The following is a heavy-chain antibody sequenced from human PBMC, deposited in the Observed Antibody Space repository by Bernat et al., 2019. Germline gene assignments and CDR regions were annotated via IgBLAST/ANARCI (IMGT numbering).Heavy chain of an antibody. CDR2: IRSKAYGGTT. J-gene: IGHJ2*01. Sequence: EVQLVDSGGGLVQPGRSLRLSCTASGFTFGDYAMSWFRQAPGKGLEWVGFIRSKAYGGTTEYAAYVKGRFNISRDDSKSIAYLQMNSLKTEDTAVYYCTRDTYYDSSAAGTWYFDLWGRGTLVTVSS. V-gene: IGHV3-49*03. CDR1: GFTFGDYA. D-gene: IGHD3-22*01. CDR3: TRDTYYDSSAAGTWYFDL.